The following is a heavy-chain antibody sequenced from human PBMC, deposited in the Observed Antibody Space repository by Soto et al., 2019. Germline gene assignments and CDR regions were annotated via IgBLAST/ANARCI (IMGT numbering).Heavy chain of an antibody. V-gene: IGHV3-33*01. CDR2: IWYDGSNK. D-gene: IGHD4-17*01. J-gene: IGHJ4*02. Sequence: QVQLVESGGGVVQPGRSLRLSCAASGFTFSSYGMHWVRQAPGKGQEWVAVIWYDGSNKYYADSVKGRFTISRDNSKNTLYLQMNSLRAEDTAVYYCASTLDYGDSLDYWGQGTLVTVSS. CDR3: ASTLDYGDSLDY. CDR1: GFTFSSYG.